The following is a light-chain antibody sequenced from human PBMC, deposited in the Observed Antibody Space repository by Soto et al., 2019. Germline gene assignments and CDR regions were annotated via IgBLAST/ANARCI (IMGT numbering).Light chain of an antibody. CDR3: QHYNSYSEA. Sequence: DIQMTQSASTLSASLGDRVTITCGASQSISSWLAWYQQKPGKAPKLLIYKASSLESGVPSRFSGSGSGTEFTLTISSLQTDDFATYYCQHYNSYSEAFGQGTKVDIK. J-gene: IGKJ1*01. CDR1: QSISSW. CDR2: KAS. V-gene: IGKV1-5*03.